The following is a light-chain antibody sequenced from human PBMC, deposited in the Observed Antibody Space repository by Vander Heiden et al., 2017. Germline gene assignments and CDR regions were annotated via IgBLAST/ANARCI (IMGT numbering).Light chain of an antibody. V-gene: IGLV1-40*01. J-gene: IGLJ2*01. CDR2: GNN. CDR3: QSYDSSLSGSI. CDR1: SSNIGAGYD. Sequence: SVLTQPPSVSGAPGQRVTISCTGSSSNIGAGYDVHWYQQLPGTAPKFLIYGNNNRPSGVPDRFSGSKSGTSASLAITGLQTEDEADYYCQSYDSSLSGSIFGGGTKLTVL.